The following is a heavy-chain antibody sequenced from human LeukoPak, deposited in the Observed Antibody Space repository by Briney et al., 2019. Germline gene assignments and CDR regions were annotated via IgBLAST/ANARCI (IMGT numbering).Heavy chain of an antibody. Sequence: SETLSLTCTVSGGSISSYYWSWLRQPPGKGLEWIGYIYYSGSTNYNPSLKSRVTISVDTSKNQFSLKLSSVTAADTAVYYCARVHGSGSYYTHIDYWGQGTLVTVSS. V-gene: IGHV4-59*01. J-gene: IGHJ4*02. CDR3: ARVHGSGSYYTHIDY. D-gene: IGHD3-10*01. CDR1: GGSISSYY. CDR2: IYYSGST.